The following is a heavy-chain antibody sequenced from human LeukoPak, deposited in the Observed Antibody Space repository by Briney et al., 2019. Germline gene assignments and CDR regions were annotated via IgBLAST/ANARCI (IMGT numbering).Heavy chain of an antibody. CDR1: GGSISSYY. J-gene: IGHJ3*02. CDR3: ARHPRVLRYFDWSTDAFDI. V-gene: IGHV4-59*08. D-gene: IGHD3-9*01. CDR2: IYYSGST. Sequence: PSETLSLTCTVSGGSISSYYWSWIRQPPGKGLDWIGYIYYSGSTNYNPSLKSRVTISVDTSKNQFSLKLSSVTAADTAVYYCARHPRVLRYFDWSTDAFDIWGQGTMVTVSS.